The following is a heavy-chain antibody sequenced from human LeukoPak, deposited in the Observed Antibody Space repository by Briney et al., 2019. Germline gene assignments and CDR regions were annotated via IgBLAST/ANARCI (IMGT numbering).Heavy chain of an antibody. Sequence: GASVKVSCKASGYTFTSYYMHWVRQAPGQGLEWMGIINPSGGSTSYAQKFQGRVTMTRDTSTSTVYMELSSLRSEDTAVYYCARDREIVVVPAAIVGGAFDIWGQGTMVTVSS. CDR3: ARDREIVVVPAAIVGGAFDI. CDR1: GYTFTSYY. V-gene: IGHV1-46*01. CDR2: INPSGGST. D-gene: IGHD2-2*02. J-gene: IGHJ3*02.